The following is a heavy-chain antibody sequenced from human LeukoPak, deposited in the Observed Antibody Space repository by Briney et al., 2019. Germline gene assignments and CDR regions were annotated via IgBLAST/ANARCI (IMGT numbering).Heavy chain of an antibody. CDR2: INPNSGGT. V-gene: IGHV1-2*06. J-gene: IGHJ4*02. D-gene: IGHD4-11*01. Sequence: WMAPINPNSGGTNYAQKFQGRVTMTRDTSISTAYMELSSLRSEDTAVYYCARLYSNYFDYWGQGTLVTVSS. CDR3: ARLYSNYFDY.